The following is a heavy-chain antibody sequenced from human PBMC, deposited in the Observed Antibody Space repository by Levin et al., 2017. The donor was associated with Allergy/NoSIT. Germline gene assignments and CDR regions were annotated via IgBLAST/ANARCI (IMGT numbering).Heavy chain of an antibody. CDR1: GFTFSSYA. CDR2: ISYDGSNK. D-gene: IGHD6-19*01. CDR3: ARDLRGYGIAVANYHGYFQH. V-gene: IGHV3-30-3*01. Sequence: GGSLRLSCAASGFTFSSYAMHWVRQAPGKGLEWVAVISYDGSNKYYADSVKGRFTISRDNSKNTLYLQMNSLRAEDTAVYYCARDLRGYGIAVANYHGYFQHWGQGTLVTVSS. J-gene: IGHJ1*01.